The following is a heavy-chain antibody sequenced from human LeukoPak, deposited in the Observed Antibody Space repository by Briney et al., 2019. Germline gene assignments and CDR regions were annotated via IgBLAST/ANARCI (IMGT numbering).Heavy chain of an antibody. D-gene: IGHD3-22*01. CDR1: GFTFGDYA. V-gene: IGHV3-49*03. CDR3: TRGAPTPYYYDSSGYHFQH. CDR2: IRSKAYGGTT. Sequence: GGSLRLSCTASGFTFGDYAMSWFRQAPGKGLEWVGFIRSKAYGGTTEYAASVKGRFTISRDDSKSIAYLQMNGLKTEDTAVYYCTRGAPTPYYYDSSGYHFQHWGQGTLVTVSS. J-gene: IGHJ1*01.